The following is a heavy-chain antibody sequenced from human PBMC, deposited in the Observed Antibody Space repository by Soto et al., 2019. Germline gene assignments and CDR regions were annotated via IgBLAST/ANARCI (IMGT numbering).Heavy chain of an antibody. CDR3: AKDSSITAAGSGGWFDP. Sequence: QVQLVQSGGGVVQPGRSPRLSCAASGFDFNTYGLHWVRQAPGKGLEWVAGISFDGGNQYYADSVKGRFTISRDKSNNTLLLQMNSLGAEDTATYYCAKDSSITAAGSGGWFDPWGQGTLGIVSS. J-gene: IGHJ5*02. CDR2: ISFDGGNQ. V-gene: IGHV3-30*18. CDR1: GFDFNTYG. D-gene: IGHD6-13*01.